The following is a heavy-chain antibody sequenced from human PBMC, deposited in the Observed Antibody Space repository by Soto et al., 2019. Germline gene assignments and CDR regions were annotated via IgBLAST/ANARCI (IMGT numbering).Heavy chain of an antibody. CDR1: GFNLSHPW. V-gene: IGHV3-15*01. J-gene: IGHJ4*02. CDR2: IKSKTDGGTA. D-gene: IGHD3-9*01. Sequence: GGALRLSCVASGFNLSHPWMTWVRQAAGKGLEWVGRIKSKTDGGTADYAAPVKGRATISRDDSKNTVYLQMNSLKTEDTAVYYCTTGIYYDILTGYHNVAYWGQGALVTVSS. CDR3: TTGIYYDILTGYHNVAY.